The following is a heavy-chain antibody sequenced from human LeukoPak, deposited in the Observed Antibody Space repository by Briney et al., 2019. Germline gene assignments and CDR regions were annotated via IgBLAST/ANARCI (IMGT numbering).Heavy chain of an antibody. V-gene: IGHV3-21*01. CDR1: GFTFSSYS. CDR3: ARDYYDSSGYYYVSPSAYYFDY. D-gene: IGHD3-22*01. Sequence: GGSLRLSCVASGFTFSSYSMNWVRQAPGKGLEWVSSISSSSSYIYYADSVKGRFTISRDNAKNSLYLQMNSLRAEDTAVYYCARDYYDSSGYYYVSPSAYYFDYWGQGTLVTVSS. CDR2: ISSSSSYI. J-gene: IGHJ4*02.